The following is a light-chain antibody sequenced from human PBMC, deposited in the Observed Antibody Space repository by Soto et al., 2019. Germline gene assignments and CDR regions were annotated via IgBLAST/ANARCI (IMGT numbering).Light chain of an antibody. CDR1: QSVTTQ. Sequence: VFTQSPSPPSFSPGERATLSFRASQSVTTQLAWYQQKPGQAPRLIIHGASSRATGVPDRITGSGSGTDFTLSISRLEPEDFAVYYCQQYGGSTRTFGQGTKVDNK. J-gene: IGKJ1*01. V-gene: IGKV3-20*01. CDR3: QQYGGSTRT. CDR2: GAS.